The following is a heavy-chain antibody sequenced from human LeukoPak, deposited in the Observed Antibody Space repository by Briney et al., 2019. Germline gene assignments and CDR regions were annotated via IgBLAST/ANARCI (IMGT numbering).Heavy chain of an antibody. Sequence: ASVKVSCKASGGTFSSYAISWVRQAPGQGLEWMGGIIPIFGTANYAQKFQGRVTITTDESTSTAYMELSSLRSEDTAVCYCARGRWSGYYEFDYWGQGTLVTVSS. CDR2: IIPIFGTA. CDR1: GGTFSSYA. V-gene: IGHV1-69*05. D-gene: IGHD3-3*01. CDR3: ARGRWSGYYEFDY. J-gene: IGHJ4*02.